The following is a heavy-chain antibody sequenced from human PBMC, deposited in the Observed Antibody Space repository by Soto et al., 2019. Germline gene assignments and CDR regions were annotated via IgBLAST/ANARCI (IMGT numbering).Heavy chain of an antibody. D-gene: IGHD3-3*01. V-gene: IGHV2-5*02. J-gene: IGHJ4*02. CDR1: GFSLTTSGVG. Sequence: GPAQVKPRQTLTLTCTFSGFSLTTSGVGVGWIRQSPGRAPEWLALIYWDDDKSYSPSLKSSLTITKDASKNQVVLTMADLDPADTATYYCAHRVLRTVFGLVTTTAIYFDFCGQGTPVAVSS. CDR2: IYWDDDK. CDR3: AHRVLRTVFGLVTTTAIYFDF.